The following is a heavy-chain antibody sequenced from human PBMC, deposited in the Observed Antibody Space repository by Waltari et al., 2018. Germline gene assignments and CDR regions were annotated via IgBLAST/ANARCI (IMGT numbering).Heavy chain of an antibody. Sequence: QVQLVESGGGVVQPGRSLRLSCAASGFTFSSYALHWVRQAPGKGLEWVAVISYDGSNKYYADSVKGRFTISRDNSKNTLYLQMNSLRAEDTAVYYCARANGVDAFDIWGQGTMVTVSS. CDR1: GFTFSSYA. J-gene: IGHJ3*02. D-gene: IGHD7-27*01. CDR3: ARANGVDAFDI. CDR2: ISYDGSNK. V-gene: IGHV3-30-3*01.